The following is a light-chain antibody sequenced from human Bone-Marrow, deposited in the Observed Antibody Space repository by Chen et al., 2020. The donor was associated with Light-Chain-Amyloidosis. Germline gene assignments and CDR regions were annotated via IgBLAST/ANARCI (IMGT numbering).Light chain of an antibody. CDR1: QSVGSK. J-gene: IGKJ1*01. V-gene: IGKV3-15*01. Sequence: EIVMTQSQATLAVSPGERATLSCRASQSVGSKLAWYQQKPGQAPRLLTYGASTRATGVAARFSGSGSGTEFTLTISSLQSEDFAVYYCQQYNDWPRTFGQGTKVEIK. CDR3: QQYNDWPRT. CDR2: GAS.